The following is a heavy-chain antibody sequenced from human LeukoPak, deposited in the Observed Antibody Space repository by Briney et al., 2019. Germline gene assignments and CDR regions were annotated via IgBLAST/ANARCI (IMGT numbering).Heavy chain of an antibody. CDR3: ARDGAEFSGTAMVDY. Sequence: GKSLRLSCAASGFTFNNYGMHWVRQAPGKGLEWVAVIWYDGSNKYYADSVKGRFTISRDNSKNTLYLQMNSLRAEDTAVYYCARDGAEFSGTAMVDYWGQGTLVTVSS. J-gene: IGHJ4*02. D-gene: IGHD5-18*01. CDR1: GFTFNNYG. V-gene: IGHV3-33*08. CDR2: IWYDGSNK.